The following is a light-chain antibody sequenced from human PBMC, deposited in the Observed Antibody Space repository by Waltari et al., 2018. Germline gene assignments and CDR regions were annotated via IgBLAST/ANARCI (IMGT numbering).Light chain of an antibody. CDR2: DAS. J-gene: IGKJ4*01. Sequence: EVVLTQSPATLSLSPGERATLSCRASHNISRYLGWYQQKPGQPPRLLIDDASHRATGVPDRVTGSGSGTDFTLTISSLEPEDLAVYYCQQRSSWLPLTFGGGTKVEIK. V-gene: IGKV3-11*01. CDR1: HNISRY. CDR3: QQRSSWLPLT.